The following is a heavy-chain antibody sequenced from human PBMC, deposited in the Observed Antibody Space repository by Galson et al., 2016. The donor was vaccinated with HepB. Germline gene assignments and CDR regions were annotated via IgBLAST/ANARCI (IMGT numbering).Heavy chain of an antibody. CDR1: GYTFINYA. D-gene: IGHD2-2*01. CDR2: INPYNGNT. V-gene: IGHV1-18*04. Sequence: SVKVSCKASGYPSSGYTFINYAISWVRQAPGQGLEWMGWINPYNGNTNYAQKVQGRVTMTTDTSTSTAYMELRSLRSDDTAVYFCARGAHSYCTRTSCPSDSFYYMDVWGNGTTVTVSS. J-gene: IGHJ6*03. CDR3: ARGAHSYCTRTSCPSDSFYYMDV.